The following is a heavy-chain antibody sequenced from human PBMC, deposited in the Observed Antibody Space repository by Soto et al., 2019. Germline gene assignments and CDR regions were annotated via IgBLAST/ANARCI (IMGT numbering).Heavy chain of an antibody. V-gene: IGHV4-59*08. CDR3: ARLYSSGWFDY. CDR2: IYYTGNT. J-gene: IGHJ4*02. CDR1: GGSISRYY. Sequence: SETLSLTCTVSGGSISRYYWSWIRQPPGKGLEWIGYIYYTGNTNYNPSLKSRVSISVDTSKNQFSLRLTSVTAADTAVYFCARLYSSGWFDYWGQGTLVTVSS. D-gene: IGHD6-19*01.